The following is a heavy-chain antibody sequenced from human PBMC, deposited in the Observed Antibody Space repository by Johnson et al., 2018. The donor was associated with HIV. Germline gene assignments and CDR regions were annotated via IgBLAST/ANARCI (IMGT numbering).Heavy chain of an antibody. CDR1: GFTFSYYA. V-gene: IGHV3-30*04. D-gene: IGHD3-16*01. Sequence: QVQLVESGGGVVQPGRSLRLSCAASGFTFSYYAMHWVRQAPGKGLEWMAVISHDGSNRYYADSVKGRFTISRDDSKNTLYLQMNSLKTEDTAVYYCTTDRHWGTDAFDIWGQGTMVTVSS. CDR3: TTDRHWGTDAFDI. CDR2: ISHDGSNR. J-gene: IGHJ3*02.